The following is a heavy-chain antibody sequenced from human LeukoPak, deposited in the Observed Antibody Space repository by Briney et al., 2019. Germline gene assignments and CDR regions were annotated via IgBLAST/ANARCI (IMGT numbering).Heavy chain of an antibody. V-gene: IGHV3-23*01. J-gene: IGHJ4*02. CDR1: GFTFSSYG. D-gene: IGHD6-19*01. Sequence: GGSLRLSCAASGFTFSSYGMSWVRQAPGKGLEWVSAISGSGGSTYYADSVKGRFTISRDNSKNTLYLQMNSLRAEDTAVYYCARVDTAVAGIDYWGQGTLVTVSS. CDR2: ISGSGGST. CDR3: ARVDTAVAGIDY.